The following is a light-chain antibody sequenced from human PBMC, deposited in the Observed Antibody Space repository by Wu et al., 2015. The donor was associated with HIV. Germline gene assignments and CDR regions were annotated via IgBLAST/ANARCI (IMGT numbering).Light chain of an antibody. Sequence: EIVLTQSPATLSLSPGEGVTLSCRASQSVSSNFLAWYQHKSGQAPRLLIYAASRRNAGIPDRFSGGGSGTDFTLTIKRVEPEDSAVYYCQQYGGSPPRTFGQGTKVEIK. V-gene: IGKV3-20*01. CDR3: QQYGGSPPRT. CDR2: AAS. J-gene: IGKJ1*01. CDR1: QSVSSNF.